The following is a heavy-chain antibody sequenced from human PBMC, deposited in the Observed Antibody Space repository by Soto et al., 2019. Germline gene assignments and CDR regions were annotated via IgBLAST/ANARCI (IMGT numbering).Heavy chain of an antibody. CDR1: GFTFSNYW. D-gene: IGHD3-22*01. Sequence: EMQLVESGGGLVQPGGSLRLSCEASGFTFSNYWMSWVRQAPGKGLEWVANIKQDGRAAWYVDSVKGRFTISRDNARKSLYLQMNSLRLEDTAVYYCAWGDYHDTSGPFSDAFDVWGPGTMVTVSS. CDR3: AWGDYHDTSGPFSDAFDV. J-gene: IGHJ3*01. V-gene: IGHV3-7*04. CDR2: IKQDGRAA.